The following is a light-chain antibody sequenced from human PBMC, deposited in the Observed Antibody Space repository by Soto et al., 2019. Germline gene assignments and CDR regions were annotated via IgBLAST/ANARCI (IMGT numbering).Light chain of an antibody. Sequence: EIVMTPSPATLSLSPGERATLSCRASQTVASNIAWYQQKPCQAPRLLIHGASTRATGVSARFSGTGSGTDFTLTISSLQSEDFAVYYCQQHHNWPPQYTFGPGTRLQLK. CDR2: GAS. CDR1: QTVASN. J-gene: IGKJ2*01. CDR3: QQHHNWPPQYT. V-gene: IGKV3-15*01.